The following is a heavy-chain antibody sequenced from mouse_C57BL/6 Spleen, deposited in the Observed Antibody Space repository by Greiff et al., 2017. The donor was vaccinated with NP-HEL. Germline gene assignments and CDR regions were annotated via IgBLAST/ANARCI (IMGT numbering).Heavy chain of an antibody. CDR2: ISSGGSYT. J-gene: IGHJ2*01. Sequence: EVKLMESGGDLVKPGGSLKLSCAASGFTFSSYGMSWVRQTPDKRLEWVATISSGGSYTYYPDSVKGRFTISRDNAKNTLYLQMSSLKSEDTAMYYCARHESSLDYWGQGTTLTVSS. CDR3: ARHESSLDY. V-gene: IGHV5-6*01. CDR1: GFTFSSYG.